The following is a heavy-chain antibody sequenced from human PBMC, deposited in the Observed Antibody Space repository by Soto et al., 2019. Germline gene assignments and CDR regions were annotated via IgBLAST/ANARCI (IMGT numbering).Heavy chain of an antibody. CDR3: ARVVRFFGGHAGY. CDR2: MNTNTGNT. Sequence: QVLLVQSGADVKKPGASVKVSCKTSGYTFTECDINWVRQAPGQGLEWRGWMNTNTGNTGYAQKFQGRGTMTRATSISKAYMEPRRLRSKDTAVSYCARVVRFFGGHAGYWGQGTLVTVSS. CDR1: GYTFTECD. J-gene: IGHJ4*02. D-gene: IGHD3-3*01. V-gene: IGHV1-8*01.